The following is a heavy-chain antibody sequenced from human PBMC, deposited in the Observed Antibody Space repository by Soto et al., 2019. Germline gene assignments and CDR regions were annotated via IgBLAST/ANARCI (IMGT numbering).Heavy chain of an antibody. D-gene: IGHD1-1*01. CDR1: GFTFDTYG. J-gene: IGHJ6*02. Sequence: GGSLRLSCVASGFTFDTYGIHWVRQAPGKGLQWVALISYEGSNTYYADSVRGRFTISRDNSKSTLYLQMNTLGPEDTGLYYCARVTPGNNLYYFSGLDFWGQGTSVTVSS. V-gene: IGHV3-30-3*01. CDR3: ARVTPGNNLYYFSGLDF. CDR2: ISYEGSNT.